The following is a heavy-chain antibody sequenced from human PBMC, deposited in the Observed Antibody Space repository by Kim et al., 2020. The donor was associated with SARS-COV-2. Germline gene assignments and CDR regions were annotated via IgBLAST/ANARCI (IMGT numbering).Heavy chain of an antibody. CDR3: TYYYDSSTYPTFDY. D-gene: IGHD3-22*01. CDR2: TKSTTDGGTI. Sequence: GGSLRLSCAASGFDFTNAWMNWVRQAPGNGLEWVGCTKSTTDGGTIDYAAPVKGRSSIPRDDSKSTLYLQMNSLQTEDTAIYYCTYYYDSSTYPTFDYWGQGTRVTVSS. V-gene: IGHV3-15*01. J-gene: IGHJ4*02. CDR1: GFDFTNAW.